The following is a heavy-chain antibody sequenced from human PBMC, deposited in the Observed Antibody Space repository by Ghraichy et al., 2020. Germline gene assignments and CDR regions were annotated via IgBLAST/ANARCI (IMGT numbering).Heavy chain of an antibody. Sequence: GGSLRLSCAASGFTFTSSTIHWVRQAPGKGLEWVALISNDGNTEHYADSVRGRFTISRDNSATTLYLQMNSLRTDATAVYYCAAVRLREAVATNLYNWIDPGGQGTLVTVSS. CDR1: GFTFTSST. CDR2: ISNDGNTE. V-gene: IGHV3-30-3*01. J-gene: IGHJ5*02. D-gene: IGHD5-12*01. CDR3: AAVRLREAVATNLYNWIDP.